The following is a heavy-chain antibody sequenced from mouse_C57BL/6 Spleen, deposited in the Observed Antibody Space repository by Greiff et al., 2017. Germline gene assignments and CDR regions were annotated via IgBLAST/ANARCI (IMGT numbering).Heavy chain of an antibody. Sequence: VQGVESGPGLVQPSQSLSITCTVSGFSLTSYGVHWVRQSPGKGLEWLGVIWSGGSTDYNAAFISRLSISKDNSKSHVFFKMNSLQADDTAIYYCASYSNYGVYFDYWGQGTTLTVSS. CDR3: ASYSNYGVYFDY. D-gene: IGHD2-5*01. J-gene: IGHJ2*01. CDR2: IWSGGST. CDR1: GFSLTSYG. V-gene: IGHV2-2*01.